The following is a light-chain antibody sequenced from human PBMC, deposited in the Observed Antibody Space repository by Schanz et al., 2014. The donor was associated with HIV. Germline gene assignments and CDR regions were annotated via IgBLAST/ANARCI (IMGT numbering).Light chain of an antibody. CDR1: QSLGTN. Sequence: VVMTQSPATLSVSPGERATLSCRSSQSLGTNLAWYQQKSGQAPRLLIYGASTRATGIPDRFSGSGSGTDFTLTISRLEPEDFAVYYCQQYGSSFGPGTKVDIK. J-gene: IGKJ3*01. CDR3: QQYGSS. V-gene: IGKV3-20*01. CDR2: GAS.